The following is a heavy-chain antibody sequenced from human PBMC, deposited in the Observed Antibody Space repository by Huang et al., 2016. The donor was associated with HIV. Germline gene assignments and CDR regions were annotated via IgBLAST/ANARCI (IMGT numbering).Heavy chain of an antibody. J-gene: IGHJ1*01. V-gene: IGHV3-23*01. D-gene: IGHD3-3*02. Sequence: EVQLLESGGGLVQPGGSLRLSCAASGFTFSSYAMSWVRQAPGKGLEWVSGSSGSGGSTYYADSVKGRFTISRDKSKNTLYLQMNSLRAEDTAVYYCAKPPSISSKYFQHWGQGTLVTVSS. CDR3: AKPPSISSKYFQH. CDR1: GFTFSSYA. CDR2: SSGSGGST.